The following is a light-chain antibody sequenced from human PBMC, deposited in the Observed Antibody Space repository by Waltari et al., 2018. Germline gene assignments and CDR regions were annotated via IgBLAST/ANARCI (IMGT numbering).Light chain of an antibody. CDR3: TSYTTSNTWV. V-gene: IGLV2-14*03. Sequence: QSALTQPASMSASPGQSITISCTGTSSDIGAYNYVSWFQQHPGNAPKLIIYDVTKWPSGVSNRFSGSKSGNTASLTISGLQTEDEADYYCTSYTTSNTWVFGGGTKLTVL. CDR1: SSDIGAYNY. J-gene: IGLJ3*02. CDR2: DVT.